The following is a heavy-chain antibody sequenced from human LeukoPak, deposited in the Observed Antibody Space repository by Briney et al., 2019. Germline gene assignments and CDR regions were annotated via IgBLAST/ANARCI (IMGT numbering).Heavy chain of an antibody. V-gene: IGHV4-4*07. CDR2: IYTSGDT. J-gene: IGHJ4*02. Sequence: SETLSLTCTDSGDSINSYYWSWIRQPAGKGLEWIGRIYTSGDTNYNPSLKSRVTMSTDTSKNQFSLRLSSVTAADTAVYYCARGPGGVFDYWGQGTLVTVSP. D-gene: IGHD3-16*01. CDR1: GDSINSYY. CDR3: ARGPGGVFDY.